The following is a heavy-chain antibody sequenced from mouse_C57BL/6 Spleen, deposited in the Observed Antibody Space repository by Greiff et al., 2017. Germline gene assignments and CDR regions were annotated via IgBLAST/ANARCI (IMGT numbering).Heavy chain of an antibody. J-gene: IGHJ2*01. Sequence: QVQLQQSGAELVRPGSSVKLSCKASGYTFTSYWMHWVKQRPIQGLEWIGNIDPSDSETQYNQKFKDKATLTVDKSSITAYLQLSSLTSEDSAVYYCARYYGSSYYFDYWGQGTTLTVSS. CDR3: ARYYGSSYYFDY. V-gene: IGHV1-52*01. D-gene: IGHD1-1*01. CDR1: GYTFTSYW. CDR2: IDPSDSET.